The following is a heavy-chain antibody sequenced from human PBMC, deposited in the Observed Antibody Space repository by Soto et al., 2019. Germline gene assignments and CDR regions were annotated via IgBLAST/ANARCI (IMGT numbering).Heavy chain of an antibody. CDR1: GFTFSSYW. CDR3: ARGYRIAAAEYYFDY. D-gene: IGHD6-13*01. Sequence: PGGSLRLSCAASGFTFSSYWMSWVRQAPGKGLEWVANIKQDGSEKYYVDSVKGRFTISRDNAKNSLYLQMNSLRAEDTAVHYCARGYRIAAAEYYFDYWGQGTLVTVSS. J-gene: IGHJ4*02. V-gene: IGHV3-7*01. CDR2: IKQDGSEK.